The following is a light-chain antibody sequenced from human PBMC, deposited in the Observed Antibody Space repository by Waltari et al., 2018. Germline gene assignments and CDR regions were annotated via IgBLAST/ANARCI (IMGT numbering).Light chain of an antibody. V-gene: IGLV2-14*03. CDR1: SSDVGAYNN. CDR3: SSYTSSRTWV. CDR2: DAS. Sequence: QSPLPQPASVSGSPGQSIPISCLGSSSDVGAYNNVSWFPQHPGKAPKLIIYDASTRPSGTSDRFSGSKSGNAASLTSSGLQAEEEADYYCSSYTSSRTWVFGGGTKLTVL. J-gene: IGLJ3*02.